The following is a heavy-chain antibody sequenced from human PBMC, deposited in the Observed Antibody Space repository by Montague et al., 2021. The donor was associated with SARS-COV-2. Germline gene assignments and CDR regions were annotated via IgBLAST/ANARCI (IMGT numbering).Heavy chain of an antibody. CDR1: GGSNTGSA. Sequence: SETLSLTCSVVGGSNTGSARNCTRLHPRKGLDWNGEVKHPGDTNYNPSLKSRVTISIDMSKNQFSLNLESVTAADTAVYYCARPVSSSWHRFEYWGQGTLVTVSS. CDR3: ARPVSSSWHRFEY. D-gene: IGHD2-15*01. J-gene: IGHJ4*02. CDR2: VKHPGDT. V-gene: IGHV4-34*01.